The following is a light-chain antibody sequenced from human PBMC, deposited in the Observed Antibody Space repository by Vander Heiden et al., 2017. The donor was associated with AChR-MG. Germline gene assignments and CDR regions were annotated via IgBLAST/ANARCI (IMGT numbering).Light chain of an antibody. V-gene: IGLV1-40*01. CDR3: QSYDNGLCGWV. CDR1: NYNIGAGYG. J-gene: IGLJ2*01. CDR2: RSV. Sequence: QSVLTQPPSVSGAPGQRVTIPCVGTNYNIGAGYGVQWYRHLPGASSMVLIFRSVDRPSGVPDRFSGSKSATSASLAITGLQAEDDAVYYCQSYDNGLCGWVSGGASK.